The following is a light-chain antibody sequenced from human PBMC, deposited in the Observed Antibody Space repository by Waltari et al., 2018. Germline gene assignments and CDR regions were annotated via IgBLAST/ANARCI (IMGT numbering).Light chain of an antibody. CDR1: TSNIGRNT. V-gene: IGLV1-44*01. J-gene: IGLJ1*01. CDR3: AAWDDSLNGFV. CDR2: KNN. Sequence: QPVLTQPPSASGTPGQRVSISCSGGTSNIGRNTVNWYQQLPGAAPKFFLHKNNPRPSGVPDRFSGSKSGTSASLAIGGLRSEDEADYYCAAWDDSLNGFVFGTGTKVTVL.